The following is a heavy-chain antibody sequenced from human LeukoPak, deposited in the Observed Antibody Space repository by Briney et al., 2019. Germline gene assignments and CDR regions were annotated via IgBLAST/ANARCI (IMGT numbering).Heavy chain of an antibody. D-gene: IGHD6-19*01. CDR2: ISAYNGNT. J-gene: IGHJ4*02. V-gene: IGHV1-18*01. CDR3: ARDRRLYSSGWYGY. Sequence: ASVKVSCKASGYTFTSYGISWVRQAPGQGLEWMGWISAYNGNTNYAQKLQGRVTMTTDTSTSTAYMEPRSLRSDDTAVYYCARDRRLYSSGWYGYWGQGTLVTVSS. CDR1: GYTFTSYG.